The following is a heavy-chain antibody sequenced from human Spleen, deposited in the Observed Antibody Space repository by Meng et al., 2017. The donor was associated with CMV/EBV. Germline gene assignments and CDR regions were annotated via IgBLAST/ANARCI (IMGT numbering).Heavy chain of an antibody. CDR3: ARAPKDFGDYGFDY. CDR2: TYHTGTT. Sequence: GSLRLSCAVSGGSVSGRNWWSWVRQSPGKGLEWIGETYHTGTTNYNPSLKSRVTISVDTSKNQFSLRLSSVTAADSAVYYCARAPKDFGDYGFDYWGQGALVTVSS. CDR1: GGSVSGRNW. J-gene: IGHJ4*02. V-gene: IGHV4-4*02. D-gene: IGHD4-17*01.